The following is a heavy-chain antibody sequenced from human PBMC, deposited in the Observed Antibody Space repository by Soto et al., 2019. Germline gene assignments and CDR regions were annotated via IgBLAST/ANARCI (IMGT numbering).Heavy chain of an antibody. Sequence: SQTRRHTYTVSGGSISSGGYFWRCIRQHPGKGLEWIGYIYYSGSTYYNPSLKSRVTISVDTSKNQFSLKLSSVTAADTAVYYCARDLDAGYFQHWGQGTLVTVSS. V-gene: IGHV4-31*03. CDR2: IYYSGST. CDR3: ARDLDAGYFQH. CDR1: GGSISSGGYF. J-gene: IGHJ1*01.